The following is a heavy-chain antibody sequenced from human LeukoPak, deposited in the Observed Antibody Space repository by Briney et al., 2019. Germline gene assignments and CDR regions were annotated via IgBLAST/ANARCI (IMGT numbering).Heavy chain of an antibody. CDR2: ICDSGLTT. CDR3: AKLPRGYCSSASCPNWFDP. CDR1: GFSFSTYA. Sequence: GGSLRLSCAASGFSFSTYAMSWVRQAPGKGLMWVSAICDSGLTTYYANFVKGRFTISRDNSKNTLYLQMNSLRAEDSAVYYCAKLPRGYCSSASCPNWFDPWGQGTLVTVSS. V-gene: IGHV3-23*01. J-gene: IGHJ5*02. D-gene: IGHD2-2*01.